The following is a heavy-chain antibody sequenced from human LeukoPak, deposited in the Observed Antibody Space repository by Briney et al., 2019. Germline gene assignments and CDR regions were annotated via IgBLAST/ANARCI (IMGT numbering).Heavy chain of an antibody. D-gene: IGHD2-15*01. J-gene: IGHJ4*02. V-gene: IGHV3-48*03. CDR3: ARGVQVGYCSGGSCNSGY. CDR2: ISSSGSTI. CDR1: GFTFSSYE. Sequence: GGSLRLSCAASGFTFSSYEMNWVRQAPGKGLEWVSYISSSGSTIYYADSVKGRFTISRDNAKNSLYLQMNSLRAEDTAVYYCARGVQVGYCSGGSCNSGYRGQGTLVTVSS.